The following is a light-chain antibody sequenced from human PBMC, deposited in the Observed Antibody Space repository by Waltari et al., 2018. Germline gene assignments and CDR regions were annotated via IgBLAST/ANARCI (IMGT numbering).Light chain of an antibody. CDR3: ETWDTAIHV. Sequence: QLVVTQSPSASAPLGASVKLTCTLTSGHSTFAIAWHQQQPGKGPRYLMSLNSYGSHSRGDGIPDRCSGSSSGAERYLTISSLESEDEADYYCETWDTAIHVFGGGTKLTVI. J-gene: IGLJ3*02. V-gene: IGLV4-69*01. CDR1: SGHSTFA. CDR2: LNSYGSH.